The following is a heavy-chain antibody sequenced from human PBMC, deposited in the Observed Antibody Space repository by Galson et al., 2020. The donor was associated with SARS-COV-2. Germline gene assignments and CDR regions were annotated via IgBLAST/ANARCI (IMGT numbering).Heavy chain of an antibody. Sequence: GGSLRLSCAASGFTFDRYAMSWVRQAPGKGLEWVSGISGSTSIKYYAASVKGRFTISRDNSKNTLYLQMNSLRAEDTGVYYCAKLKWELLVYYNGMDVWGQGTTVTVSS. CDR2: ISGSTSIK. CDR3: AKLKWELLVYYNGMDV. V-gene: IGHV3-23*01. D-gene: IGHD1-26*01. J-gene: IGHJ6*02. CDR1: GFTFDRYA.